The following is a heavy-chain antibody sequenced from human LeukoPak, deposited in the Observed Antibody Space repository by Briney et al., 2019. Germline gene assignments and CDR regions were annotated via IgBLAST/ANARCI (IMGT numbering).Heavy chain of an antibody. CDR1: GGTFSSYA. CDR2: IIPIFGTA. V-gene: IGHV1-69*05. D-gene: IGHD6-19*01. Sequence: SVKVSCKASGGTFSSYAISWVRQAPGQGLEWMGGIIPIFGTANYAQKFQGRVTITTDESTSTAYMELGSLRSEDTAVYYCARHPRNSSGWSAVDYWGQGTLVTVSS. CDR3: ARHPRNSSGWSAVDY. J-gene: IGHJ4*02.